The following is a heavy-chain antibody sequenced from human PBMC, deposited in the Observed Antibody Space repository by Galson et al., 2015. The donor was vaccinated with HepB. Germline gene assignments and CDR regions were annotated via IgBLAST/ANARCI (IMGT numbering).Heavy chain of an antibody. Sequence: PALVKPTQPPTLTCSFSGFSLSTRGVGVGWIRQPPGKALEWLALIYWNDDKRYSPSLKSRLTITKDTSRNQVVLTLTNMDPVDTATYYCAHRRTSWSFDSWGQGTLVTVSS. D-gene: IGHD6-13*01. J-gene: IGHJ4*02. CDR3: AHRRTSWSFDS. CDR2: IYWNDDK. CDR1: GFSLSTRGVG. V-gene: IGHV2-5*01.